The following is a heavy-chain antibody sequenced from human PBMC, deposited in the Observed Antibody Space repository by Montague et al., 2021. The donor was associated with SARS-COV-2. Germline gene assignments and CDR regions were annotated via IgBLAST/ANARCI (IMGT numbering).Heavy chain of an antibody. J-gene: IGHJ4*02. CDR3: ASRGAGWFGSNPERFDY. Sequence: SLRLSCAASGFTFSSYEMNWVRQPPGKGLKWIGEIYHSGSTNYNPSLESRVTISVDKSKNQFSLKLSSVTAADTAVYYCASRGAGWFGSNPERFDYWGQGTLVTVSS. CDR1: GFTFSSYEM. CDR2: IYHSGST. V-gene: IGHV4-4*02. D-gene: IGHD3-10*01.